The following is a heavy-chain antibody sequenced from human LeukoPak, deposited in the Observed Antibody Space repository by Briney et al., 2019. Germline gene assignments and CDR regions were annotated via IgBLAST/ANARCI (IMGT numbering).Heavy chain of an antibody. V-gene: IGHV3-74*01. CDR1: GFTFSSYW. CDR2: IKSDGST. CDR3: AKDRCSNGIGCYYYYMDV. D-gene: IGHD2-8*01. J-gene: IGHJ6*03. Sequence: GGSLRLSCAASGFTFSSYWMHWVRQIPGKGLVWVSRIKSDGSTIYADSVKGRFSISRDNSKNILYLQMNSLRAEDTAVYYCAKDRCSNGIGCYYYYMDVWGKGTTVTISS.